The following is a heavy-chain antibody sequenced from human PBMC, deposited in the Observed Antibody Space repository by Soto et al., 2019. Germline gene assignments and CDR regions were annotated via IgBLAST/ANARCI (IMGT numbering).Heavy chain of an antibody. V-gene: IGHV3-11*06. CDR2: ISSSSSYT. D-gene: IGHD6-13*01. Sequence: GGSLRLSCAASGFTFSDYYMSWIRQAPGKGLEWVSYISSSSSYTNYADSVKGRFTISRDNAKNSLYLQMNSLRAEDTAVYYCARDFSRAGPYYGMDVWGQGTTVTVSS. CDR3: ARDFSRAGPYYGMDV. J-gene: IGHJ6*02. CDR1: GFTFSDYY.